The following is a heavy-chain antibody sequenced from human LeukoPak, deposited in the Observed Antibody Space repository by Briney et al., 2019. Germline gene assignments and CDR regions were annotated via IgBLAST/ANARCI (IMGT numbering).Heavy chain of an antibody. J-gene: IGHJ4*02. CDR1: GGSISSSSYY. CDR3: ATYYYDILTGYPY. CDR2: IYYSGST. D-gene: IGHD3-9*01. Sequence: SETLSLTCTVSGGSISSSSYYWSWIRQPPGKGLEWIGSIYYSGSTYYNPSLKSRVTISVDTSKNQFSLKLSSVTAADTAVYYCATYYYDILTGYPYWGQGTLVTVSS. V-gene: IGHV4-39*01.